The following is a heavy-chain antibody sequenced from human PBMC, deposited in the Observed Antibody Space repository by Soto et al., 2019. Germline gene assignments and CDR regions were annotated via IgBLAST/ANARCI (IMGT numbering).Heavy chain of an antibody. CDR3: ARGGAARAYYYYGMDV. Sequence: EVQLVESGGGLVQPGGSLRLSCAASGFTLTNYWMHWVRQAPGKGLVWVSRINSNGRSITYADSVKGRFTISRDNATNTLYLQMNSLRFEDTAVYYCARGGAARAYYYYGMDVWGQGTTVTVSS. CDR2: INSNGRSI. V-gene: IGHV3-74*01. D-gene: IGHD6-6*01. CDR1: GFTLTNYW. J-gene: IGHJ6*02.